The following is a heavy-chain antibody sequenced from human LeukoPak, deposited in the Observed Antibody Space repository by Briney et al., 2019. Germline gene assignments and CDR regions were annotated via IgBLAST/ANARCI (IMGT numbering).Heavy chain of an antibody. CDR2: IIPIFGTA. Sequence: SVKVSCKASGGTFSSYAISWVRQAPAQGLEWMGGIIPIFGTANYAQNFQGRVTITADESTSTAYMELSSLRSEDTAVYYCARDVSGGYFDYWGQGTLVTVSS. D-gene: IGHD3-16*01. J-gene: IGHJ4*02. CDR3: ARDVSGGYFDY. V-gene: IGHV1-69*13. CDR1: GGTFSSYA.